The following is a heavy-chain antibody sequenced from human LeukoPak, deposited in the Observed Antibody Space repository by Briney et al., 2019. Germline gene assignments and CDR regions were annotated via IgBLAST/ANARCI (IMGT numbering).Heavy chain of an antibody. CDR2: ISTSGTYI. J-gene: IGHJ4*02. D-gene: IGHD2-21*01. V-gene: IGHV3-21*01. Sequence: PGGSLRLSCAASGFTFSTYSMNWVRQAPGKGLEWVSSISTSGTYIYYADSLKGRFTISRDNAKNSLYLQMHSLRAEDTAVYYCARDLADYSDYWGQGTLVTASS. CDR3: ARDLADYSDY. CDR1: GFTFSTYS.